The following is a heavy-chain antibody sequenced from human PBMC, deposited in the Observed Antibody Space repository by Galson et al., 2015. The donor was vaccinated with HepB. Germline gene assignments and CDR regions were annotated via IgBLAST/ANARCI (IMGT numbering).Heavy chain of an antibody. CDR1: GFTFSGYW. CDR2: IKQDGSES. CDR3: ARDQKTYYYDSGSHYHIDY. V-gene: IGHV3-7*03. D-gene: IGHD3-10*01. Sequence: SLRLSCAASGFTFSGYWMSWVRQAPRKGLEWVANIKQDGSESYYVDSVKGRFTLSRDNANKSLYLQMRSLRAEDTAVYYCARDQKTYYYDSGSHYHIDYWGQGTLVTVSS. J-gene: IGHJ4*02.